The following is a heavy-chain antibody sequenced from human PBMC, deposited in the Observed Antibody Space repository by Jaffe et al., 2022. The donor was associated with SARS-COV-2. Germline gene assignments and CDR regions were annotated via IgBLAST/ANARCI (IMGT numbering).Heavy chain of an antibody. J-gene: IGHJ6*03. CDR2: IFSNDEK. D-gene: IGHD2-2*01. CDR3: ARINEDLYCTSTGCYYYYYMDV. Sequence: QVTLKESGPVLVKPTETLTLTCTVSGFSLSNAGMGVSWIRQPPGKALEWLTHIFSNDEKSYSTSLENRLTISKDTSKSQVVLTMTDMDPVDTATYFCARINEDLYCTSTGCYYYYYMDVWGKGTTVTVSS. CDR1: GFSLSNAGMG. V-gene: IGHV2-26*01.